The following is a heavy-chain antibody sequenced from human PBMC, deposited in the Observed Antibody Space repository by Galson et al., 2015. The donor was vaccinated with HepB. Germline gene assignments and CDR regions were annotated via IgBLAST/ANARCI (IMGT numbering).Heavy chain of an antibody. J-gene: IGHJ4*02. Sequence: QSGAEVKKPGESLKISCKGSGYSFTSYWIGWVRQMPGKGLEWMGIIYPGDSDTRYSPSFQGQVIISADKSISTAYLQWSSLKASDTAMYYCARGRDIVVVPAAIVADYWGQGTLVTVSS. CDR2: IYPGDSDT. CDR3: ARGRDIVVVPAAIVADY. V-gene: IGHV5-51*03. D-gene: IGHD2-2*01. CDR1: GYSFTSYW.